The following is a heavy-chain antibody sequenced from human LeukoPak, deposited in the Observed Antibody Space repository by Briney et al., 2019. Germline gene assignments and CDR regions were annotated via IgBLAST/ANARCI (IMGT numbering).Heavy chain of an antibody. J-gene: IGHJ3*02. V-gene: IGHV3-23*01. CDR1: GFTFSSYA. D-gene: IGHD3-22*01. Sequence: PGGSLRLSCAASGFTFSSYAMSWVRQAPGKGLEWVSAISGSGGSTYYAGSVKGRFTISRDNSKNTLYLQMNSLRAEDTAVYYCAKVKVVVIRRGWIDAFDIWGQGTMVTVSS. CDR2: ISGSGGST. CDR3: AKVKVVVIRRGWIDAFDI.